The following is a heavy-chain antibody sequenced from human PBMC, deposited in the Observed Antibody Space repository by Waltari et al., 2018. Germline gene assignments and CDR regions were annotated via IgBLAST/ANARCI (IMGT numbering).Heavy chain of an antibody. CDR1: GYTFTSYD. V-gene: IGHV1-8*01. Sequence: QVQLVQSGAEVKKPGASVKVSCKASGYTFTSYDINWVRQATGQGLEWMGWMNPNSGNTGYAQKFQGRVTMTRNTSISTAYMELSSLRSEDTAVYYCAREVRFLEWLLGYYYYYMDVWGKGTTVTVSS. J-gene: IGHJ6*03. CDR3: AREVRFLEWLLGYYYYYMDV. CDR2: MNPNSGNT. D-gene: IGHD3-3*01.